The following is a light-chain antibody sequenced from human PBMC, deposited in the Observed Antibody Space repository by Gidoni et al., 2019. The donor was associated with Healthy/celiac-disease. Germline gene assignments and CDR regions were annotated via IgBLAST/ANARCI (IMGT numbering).Light chain of an antibody. Sequence: EIVMTQSPATLSVSPGERATLSCRDSQSVSSNLAWYQQKPGQAPRLRIYGASTRATGIPARFSGSGSGTEFTLTISSLQSEDFAVYYCQQYNNWPPYTFGQGTKLEIK. V-gene: IGKV3-15*01. CDR1: QSVSSN. CDR3: QQYNNWPPYT. J-gene: IGKJ2*01. CDR2: GAS.